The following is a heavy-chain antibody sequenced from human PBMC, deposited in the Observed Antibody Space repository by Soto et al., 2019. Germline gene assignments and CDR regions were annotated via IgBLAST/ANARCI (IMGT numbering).Heavy chain of an antibody. CDR1: GGSISSSNW. CDR3: ASLYYGSGSFQNWFDP. V-gene: IGHV4-4*02. D-gene: IGHD3-10*01. CDR2: IYHSGST. Sequence: QVQLQESGPGLVKPSGSLSLTYAVSGGSISSSNWWSWVRQPPGKGLEWIGEIYHSGSTNYNPSLKSRVTISVDKSKNQFSLKLSSVTAADTAVYYCASLYYGSGSFQNWFDPWGQGTLVTVSS. J-gene: IGHJ5*02.